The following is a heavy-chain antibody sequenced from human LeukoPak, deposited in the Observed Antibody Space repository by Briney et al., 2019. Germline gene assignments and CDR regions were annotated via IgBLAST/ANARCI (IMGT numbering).Heavy chain of an antibody. V-gene: IGHV1-2*02. J-gene: IGHJ4*02. Sequence: ASVKVSCKASGYTFAGYYMHWVRQAPGQGLEWMGWINPNSGGTNYAQKFQGRVTMTRDTSISTAYMELSRLRSDDTAVYYCARVTSIIVGATDFDYWGQGTLVTVSS. D-gene: IGHD1-26*01. CDR2: INPNSGGT. CDR3: ARVTSIIVGATDFDY. CDR1: GYTFAGYY.